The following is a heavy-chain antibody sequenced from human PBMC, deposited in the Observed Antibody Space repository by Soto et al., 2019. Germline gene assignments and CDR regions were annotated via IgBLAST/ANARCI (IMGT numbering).Heavy chain of an antibody. CDR2: IYWEDDK. CDR3: AYSLIGNLLGFDY. CDR1: GVSLSTSGVG. D-gene: IGHD2-21*01. V-gene: IGHV2-5*02. Sequence: QITLKESGPTLVKPTQTLTLTCTFSGVSLSTSGVGVGWIRQPPGKALEWLALIYWEDDKRYSPSLKSRLTITTDASTNQVVLTMSTMDPVDTATYYCAYSLIGNLLGFDYWGERTLVTVAS. J-gene: IGHJ4*02.